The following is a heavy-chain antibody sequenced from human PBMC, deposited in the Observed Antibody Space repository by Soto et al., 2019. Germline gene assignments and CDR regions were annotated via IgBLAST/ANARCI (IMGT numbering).Heavy chain of an antibody. CDR2: IDWDDDK. V-gene: IGHV2-70*01. Sequence: SGPTLVNPTQTLTLTCTFSGFPLSTSGMCVSWIRQPPGKALEWLALIDWDDDKYYSTSLKTRLTISKDTSKNQVVLTMTNMDPVDTATYYCARIRAVGATDYYYYYGMDVWGQGTTVTVSS. J-gene: IGHJ6*02. D-gene: IGHD1-26*01. CDR3: ARIRAVGATDYYYYYGMDV. CDR1: GFPLSTSGMC.